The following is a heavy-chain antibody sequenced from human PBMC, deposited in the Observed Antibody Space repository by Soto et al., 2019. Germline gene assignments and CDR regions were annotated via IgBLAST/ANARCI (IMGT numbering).Heavy chain of an antibody. CDR2: IYPGDSDT. V-gene: IGHV5-51*03. J-gene: IGHJ6*02. Sequence: EVQLVQSGAEVKKRGESLKISCKGSGYSFTNYWIGWVRQMPGKGLEWMGIIYPGDSDTRYSPSFQGQVTISADKSISTAYLQWSSLKASDTAMYYCARAMVRGKNYYGVDVWGQGTTVTVSS. CDR3: ARAMVRGKNYYGVDV. D-gene: IGHD3-10*01. CDR1: GYSFTNYW.